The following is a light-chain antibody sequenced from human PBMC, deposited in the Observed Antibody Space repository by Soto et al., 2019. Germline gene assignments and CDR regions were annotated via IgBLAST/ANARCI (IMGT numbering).Light chain of an antibody. CDR1: QSVDSST. CDR3: QLLDDSFT. J-gene: IGKJ4*01. CDR2: GAS. V-gene: IGKV3-20*01. Sequence: EIVLTQSPGTLSLSPGERATLSCRASQSVDSSTLAWYQQKPGQAPRLLISGASNRATGIPDRFSGSGSGTDFTLAISRLEHEYLAVYYCQLLDDSFTFGGGTKVEIK.